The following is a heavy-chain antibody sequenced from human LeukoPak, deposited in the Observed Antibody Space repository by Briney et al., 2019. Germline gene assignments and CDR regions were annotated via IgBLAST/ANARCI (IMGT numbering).Heavy chain of an antibody. V-gene: IGHV4-59*01. CDR1: GGSISSYY. CDR3: ASSLVIVVVPAARALYYYYGMDV. J-gene: IGHJ6*02. D-gene: IGHD2-2*01. Sequence: SETLSLTCTVSGGSISSYYWSWIRQPPGKGLEWIGYIYYSGSTNYNPSLKSRVTISVDTSKNQFSLKLSSVTAADTAVYYCASSLVIVVVPAARALYYYYGMDVWGQGTTVTVSS. CDR2: IYYSGST.